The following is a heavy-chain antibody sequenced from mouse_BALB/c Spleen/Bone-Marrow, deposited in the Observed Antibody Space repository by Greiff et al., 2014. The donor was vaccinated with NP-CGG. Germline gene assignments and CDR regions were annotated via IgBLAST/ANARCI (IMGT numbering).Heavy chain of an antibody. D-gene: IGHD2-4*01. J-gene: IGHJ2*01. CDR3: AKGSTMITTLDY. Sequence: VQLQQSGAELARPGASVKMSCKASGYTLTSYTVHWVKQRPGQGLEWIGYINPSSGYTNYNQKFKDKATLTADKSSSTAYMQLSSLTSEDSAVYYCAKGSTMITTLDYWGQGTTLTVSS. CDR2: INPSSGYT. V-gene: IGHV1-4*01. CDR1: GYTLTSYT.